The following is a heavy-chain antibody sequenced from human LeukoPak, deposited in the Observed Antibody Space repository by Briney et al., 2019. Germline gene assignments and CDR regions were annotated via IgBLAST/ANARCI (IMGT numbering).Heavy chain of an antibody. Sequence: SETLSLTCTVSGDSINSYYWSWIRQPPGKGLEWIGYIFYSGSTNYNPSLKSRVTISVDTSKNQFSLKLSSVTAADTAVYYCARRITSSGWYRDDYWGRGTLVTVSS. V-gene: IGHV4-59*08. D-gene: IGHD6-19*01. CDR3: ARRITSSGWYRDDY. J-gene: IGHJ4*02. CDR1: GDSINSYY. CDR2: IFYSGST.